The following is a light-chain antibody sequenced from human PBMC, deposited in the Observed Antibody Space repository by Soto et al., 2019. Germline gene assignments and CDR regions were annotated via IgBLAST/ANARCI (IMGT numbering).Light chain of an antibody. Sequence: GDRVTLTCQASQSVRDYVXXYXXRXVXXXNXXXYAASTLHSGVPSRFSGSGSGTFFTLTINGLQPEDFATYYCQQSYITPRIVGQGTKVDIK. CDR1: QSVRDY. J-gene: IGKJ1*01. CDR3: QQSYITPRI. CDR2: AAS. V-gene: IGKV1-39*01.